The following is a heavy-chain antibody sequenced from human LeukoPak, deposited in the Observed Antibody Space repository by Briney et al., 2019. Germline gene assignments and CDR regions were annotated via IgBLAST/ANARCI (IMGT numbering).Heavy chain of an antibody. D-gene: IGHD6-19*01. Sequence: PSETLSLTCTVSGGSISSYYWSCIRQPAGEGLEWIGRIYTSVSTNYNPSLKSRVTMSVDTSKNQFSLKLSSVTAADTAVYYCARDPHSGGSDYWGQGTLVTVSS. CDR1: GGSISSYY. CDR2: IYTSVST. J-gene: IGHJ4*02. V-gene: IGHV4-4*07. CDR3: ARDPHSGGSDY.